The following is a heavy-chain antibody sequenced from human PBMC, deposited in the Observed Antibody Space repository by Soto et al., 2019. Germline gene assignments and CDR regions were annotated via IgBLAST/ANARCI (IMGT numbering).Heavy chain of an antibody. CDR1: GFSLGSYG. V-gene: IGHV3-33*08. CDR3: AREIGYSSTWPAY. D-gene: IGHD6-13*01. J-gene: IGHJ4*02. CDR2: IGFDGKNE. Sequence: GGSLRLSCAASGFSLGSYGMHWVRQAPGKGLEWVAVIGFDGKNENYGDSVKGRFTVSRDNSRNTLYLQMNSLRVEDTAVYFCAREIGYSSTWPAYWGQGTLVTVSS.